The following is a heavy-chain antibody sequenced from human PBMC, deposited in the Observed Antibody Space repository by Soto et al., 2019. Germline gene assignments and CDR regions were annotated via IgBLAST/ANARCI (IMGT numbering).Heavy chain of an antibody. D-gene: IGHD6-13*01. J-gene: IGHJ4*02. Sequence: SETLSLTCTVSGGSISSYYWSWIRQPPGKGLEWIGYIYYSGSTNYNPSLKSRVTISVDTSKNQFSLKLSSVTAADTAVYYCARGRRVRQQPLPFDYWGQGTLVTVSS. CDR1: GGSISSYY. V-gene: IGHV4-59*01. CDR3: ARGRRVRQQPLPFDY. CDR2: IYYSGST.